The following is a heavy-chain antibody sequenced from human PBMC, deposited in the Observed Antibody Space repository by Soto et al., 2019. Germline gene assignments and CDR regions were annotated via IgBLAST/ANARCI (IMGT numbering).Heavy chain of an antibody. Sequence: XETLSLTCTVSGCSMSSYYWSWIRQPAGRGLEWIGRIYTSGSTNYNPSLKSRVTMSVDTSKNQFSLKLSSVTAADTAVYYCARDGDYDFWSGSSNWFDHWGQGTLVTVSS. J-gene: IGHJ5*02. CDR3: ARDGDYDFWSGSSNWFDH. V-gene: IGHV4-4*07. D-gene: IGHD3-3*01. CDR1: GCSMSSYY. CDR2: IYTSGST.